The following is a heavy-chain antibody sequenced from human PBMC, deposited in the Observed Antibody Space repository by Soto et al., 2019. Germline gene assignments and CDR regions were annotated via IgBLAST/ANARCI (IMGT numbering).Heavy chain of an antibody. CDR3: ARDSPHDSSGYYFDY. CDR2: IYSGGST. V-gene: IGHV3-53*02. Sequence: EVQLVETGGGLIQPGGSLRLSCAASGFTVSSNYMSWVRQAPGKGLEWVSVIYSGGSTYYADSVKGRFTISRDNSKNTLYLQMNSLRAEDTAVYYCARDSPHDSSGYYFDYWGQGTLVTVSS. D-gene: IGHD3-22*01. CDR1: GFTVSSNY. J-gene: IGHJ4*02.